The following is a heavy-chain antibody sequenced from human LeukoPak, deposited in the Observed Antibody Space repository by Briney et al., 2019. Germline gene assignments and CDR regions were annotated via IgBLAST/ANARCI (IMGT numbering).Heavy chain of an antibody. Sequence: PGGSLRLSCAASGFTFSSYAMSWVRQAPGKGLEGVSAISGSGGSTYYADSVKGRFTISRDNSKNTLYLQMNSLRAEDTAVYYCAKLGGAPNYDFWSGYYDIADYWGQGTLVTVSS. J-gene: IGHJ4*02. CDR1: GFTFSSYA. CDR3: AKLGGAPNYDFWSGYYDIADY. D-gene: IGHD3-3*01. CDR2: ISGSGGST. V-gene: IGHV3-23*01.